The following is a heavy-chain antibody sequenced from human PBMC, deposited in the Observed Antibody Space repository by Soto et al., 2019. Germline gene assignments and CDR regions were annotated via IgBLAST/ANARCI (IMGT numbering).Heavy chain of an antibody. CDR1: GFNVSRHY. V-gene: IGHV3-66*01. CDR3: ARAKSGDHYFDY. Sequence: EVQLVESAGGLVQPGGSLRLSCGASGFNVSRHYMSWVRQAPGKGLEWVAVVFTGGNTYYADSVKGRFTISRDNSQNTVFLQLNSPRAEDTGVYYCARAKSGDHYFDYWGQGSLITVSS. CDR2: VFTGGNT. D-gene: IGHD7-27*01. J-gene: IGHJ4*02.